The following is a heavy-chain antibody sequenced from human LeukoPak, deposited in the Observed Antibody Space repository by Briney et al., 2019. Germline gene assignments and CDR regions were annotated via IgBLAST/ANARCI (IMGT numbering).Heavy chain of an antibody. CDR2: TYYKSKWTN. CDR3: ARGDQNFDY. D-gene: IGHD5-24*01. CDR1: GDSVSSKNV. Sequence: SQTLSLTCGISGDSVSSKNVWNWIRQSPSRGLEWLGRTYYKSKWTNNYAVSVKNRITINPDTSKNQFSLQLYSVTAEDTAVYYCARGDQNFDYWGQGTLVTVSS. V-gene: IGHV6-1*01. J-gene: IGHJ4*02.